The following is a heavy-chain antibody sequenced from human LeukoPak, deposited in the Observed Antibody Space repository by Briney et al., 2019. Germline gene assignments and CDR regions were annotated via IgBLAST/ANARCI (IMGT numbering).Heavy chain of an antibody. J-gene: IGHJ3*02. Sequence: TGGPLSLSCAASGFTFSSYAMSWVRKAPGKGLEGVSAISGSGGSTYYADSVKGRFTISRDNSKNTLYLQMNSLRAEDTAVYYCAKESRIVVVTAIRDAFDIWGQGTMVTVSS. CDR3: AKESRIVVVTAIRDAFDI. D-gene: IGHD2-21*02. CDR1: GFTFSSYA. CDR2: ISGSGGST. V-gene: IGHV3-23*01.